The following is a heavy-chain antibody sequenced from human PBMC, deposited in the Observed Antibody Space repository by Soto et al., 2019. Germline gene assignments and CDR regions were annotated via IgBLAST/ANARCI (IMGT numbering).Heavy chain of an antibody. CDR2: ISAYNGNT. D-gene: IGHD3-22*01. Sequence: GASVKVSCKTSGYTFSNYGINWVRQAPGQGLEWMGWISAYNGNTNFAQKLQGRVSLTTDTSSTTAYMELRSLTSDDTAVYYFSSSGYYVFDCWGQGTLVTVSS. CDR1: GYTFSNYG. CDR3: SSSGYYVFDC. V-gene: IGHV1-18*01. J-gene: IGHJ4*02.